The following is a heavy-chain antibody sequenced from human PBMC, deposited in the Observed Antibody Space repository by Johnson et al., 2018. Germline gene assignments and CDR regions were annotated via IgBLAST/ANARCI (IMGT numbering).Heavy chain of an antibody. CDR2: LWYDGCID. CDR1: GFIFRNYG. CDR3: ARDQGSSGGTPVMDV. D-gene: IGHD2-15*01. Sequence: EQLVQSGGGAVQPGGSLRLSCGASGFIFRNYGMQWVRQAPCQGLAWVAILWYDGCIDNYADSVKGRFTISRENSKNTLYLQMNSLRAEDTAVYYCARDQGSSGGTPVMDVGVQGTAVTVSS. V-gene: IGHV3-33*01. J-gene: IGHJ6*02.